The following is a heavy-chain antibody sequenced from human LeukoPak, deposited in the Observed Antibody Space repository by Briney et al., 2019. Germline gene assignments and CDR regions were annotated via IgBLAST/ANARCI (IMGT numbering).Heavy chain of an antibody. Sequence: GGSLRLSCAASGFTFSGSAMHWVRQASGKGLERVGRIRSKANSYATAYAASVKGRFTISRDDSKNTAYLQMNSLKTEDTAVYYCTSHVTAMANGSDDYWGQGTLVTVSS. CDR1: GFTFSGSA. V-gene: IGHV3-73*01. D-gene: IGHD5-18*01. CDR3: TSHVTAMANGSDDY. J-gene: IGHJ4*02. CDR2: IRSKANSYAT.